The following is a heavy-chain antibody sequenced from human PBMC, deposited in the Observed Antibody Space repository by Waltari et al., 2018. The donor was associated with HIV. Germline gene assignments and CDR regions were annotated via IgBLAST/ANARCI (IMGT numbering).Heavy chain of an antibody. CDR3: ATKLSGKGWFDP. CDR2: VSYSGNT. CDR1: GGSITSDY. Sequence: SLTCTVSGGSITSDYWSWIRQPPGKGLEWIGYVSYSGNTNYNPSLKSRVTISVDTSKDQFSLKLSSVTAADTAVYYCATKLSGKGWFDPWGQGTLVTVSS. J-gene: IGHJ5*02. V-gene: IGHV4-59*01. D-gene: IGHD3-10*01.